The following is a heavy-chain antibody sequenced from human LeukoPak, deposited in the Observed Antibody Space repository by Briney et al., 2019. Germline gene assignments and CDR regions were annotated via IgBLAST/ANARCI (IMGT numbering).Heavy chain of an antibody. CDR3: AREYCSSTSCYWRGYYYYYMDV. Sequence: KPSETLSLTCAVYGGSFSGYYWSWIRQPPGKGLEWIGEINHSGSTNYNPSLKSRVTISVDTSKNQFSLKLSSVTAADTAVYYCAREYCSSTSCYWRGYYYYYMDVWGKGTTVTISS. CDR2: INHSGST. J-gene: IGHJ6*03. CDR1: GGSFSGYY. D-gene: IGHD2-2*01. V-gene: IGHV4-34*01.